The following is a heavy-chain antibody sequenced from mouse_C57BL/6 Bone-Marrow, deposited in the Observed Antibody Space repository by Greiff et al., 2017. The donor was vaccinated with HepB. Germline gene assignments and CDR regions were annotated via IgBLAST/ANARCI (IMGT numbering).Heavy chain of an antibody. CDR3: ARTCTTVVATLYYFDY. D-gene: IGHD1-1*01. V-gene: IGHV1-39*01. Sequence: EVKLVESGPELVKPGASVKISCKASGYSFTDYNMNWVKQSNGKSLEWIGVINPNYGTTSYNQKFKGKATLTVDQSSSTAYMQLNSLTSEDSAVYYCARTCTTVVATLYYFDYWGQGTTLTVSS. CDR1: GYSFTDYN. CDR2: INPNYGTT. J-gene: IGHJ2*01.